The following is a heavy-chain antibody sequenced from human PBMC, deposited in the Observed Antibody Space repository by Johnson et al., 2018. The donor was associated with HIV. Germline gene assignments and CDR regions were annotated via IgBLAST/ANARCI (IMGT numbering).Heavy chain of an antibody. J-gene: IGHJ3*02. CDR3: ARGRKDLEAADGLDNDGFDM. CDR1: DFTFSNYA. D-gene: IGHD6-13*01. V-gene: IGHV3-30*04. CDR2: TSYDDSNK. Sequence: QVQLVESGGGVVQPGRSLRIYCAVSDFTFSNYAMHWVRLAPGKGLQWVGVTSYDDSNKYYADSVRGRFTISRDISKNTLYLKMDSLRPDDTALYYCARGRKDLEAADGLDNDGFDMWGQGTLVTVSS.